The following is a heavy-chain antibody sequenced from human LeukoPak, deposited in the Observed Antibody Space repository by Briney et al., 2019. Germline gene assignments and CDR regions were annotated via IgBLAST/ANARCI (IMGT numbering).Heavy chain of an antibody. D-gene: IGHD2-15*01. Sequence: ASVKVSCKASGYTFTGYYMHWVRQAPGQGLEWMGWINPNSGGTNYAQKFQGRVTMTRDTSISTAYMELSRLRSDDTAVYYCARVQYCSGGGCPPQMGYWGQGTLVTVSS. J-gene: IGHJ4*02. CDR2: INPNSGGT. V-gene: IGHV1-2*02. CDR3: ARVQYCSGGGCPPQMGY. CDR1: GYTFTGYY.